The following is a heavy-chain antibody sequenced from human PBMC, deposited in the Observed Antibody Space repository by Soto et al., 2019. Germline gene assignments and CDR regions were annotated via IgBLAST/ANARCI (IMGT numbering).Heavy chain of an antibody. CDR1: GFTFSSFG. J-gene: IGHJ6*02. CDR3: AGDASYYSLWSGYYPSRNGMDV. D-gene: IGHD3-3*01. V-gene: IGHV3-33*01. CDR2: IWYDGSKK. Sequence: QVQVVESGGGVVQPGRSLRLSCAASGFTFSSFGMHWVRQAPGKGLEWVSLIWYDGSKKSYGDSVKGRFTISRDNSRNTLYLQMISLRADDTAVYYCAGDASYYSLWSGYYPSRNGMDVWGQGTTVTVSS.